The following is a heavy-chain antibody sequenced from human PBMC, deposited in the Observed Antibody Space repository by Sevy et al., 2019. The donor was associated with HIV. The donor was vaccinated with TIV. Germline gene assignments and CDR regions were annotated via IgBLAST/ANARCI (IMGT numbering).Heavy chain of an antibody. Sequence: SETLSLTCAVYGGSFSGYYWSWIRQPPGKGLEWIGEINHSGSTNYNPSLKSRVTISVDTSKNQFSLKLGSVTAADTAVYYCASVSLLRLYFDYWGQGTLVTVSS. CDR2: INHSGST. CDR3: ASVSLLRLYFDY. J-gene: IGHJ4*02. CDR1: GGSFSGYY. V-gene: IGHV4-34*01.